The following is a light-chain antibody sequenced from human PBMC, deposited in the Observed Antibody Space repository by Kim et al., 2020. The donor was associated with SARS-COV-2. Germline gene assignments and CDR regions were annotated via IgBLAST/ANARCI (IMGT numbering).Light chain of an antibody. Sequence: QSALTQPASVSGSPGQSITISCTGTSSDVGSYNLVSWYQQHPGKAPKLMTFEVRKRPSGVSNRFSGSNSGNTASLTISGLQAEDEADYYCCSYAGSSTYVFGTGTKVTVL. J-gene: IGLJ1*01. CDR3: CSYAGSSTYV. V-gene: IGLV2-23*02. CDR1: SSDVGSYNL. CDR2: EVR.